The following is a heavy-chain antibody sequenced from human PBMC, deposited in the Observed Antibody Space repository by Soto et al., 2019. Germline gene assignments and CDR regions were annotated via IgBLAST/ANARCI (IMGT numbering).Heavy chain of an antibody. V-gene: IGHV3-7*01. CDR2: INPDGGEK. CDR3: SKSLDS. CDR1: GFTFSSSW. Sequence: GESLKISCAASGFTFSSSWMDWVRQAPGKGLEWVANINPDGGEKHYVDSVKGRFTISRDNAKNSLYLHMSSLTAEDSALYYCSKSLDSWGQGTRVTVSS. J-gene: IGHJ4*02.